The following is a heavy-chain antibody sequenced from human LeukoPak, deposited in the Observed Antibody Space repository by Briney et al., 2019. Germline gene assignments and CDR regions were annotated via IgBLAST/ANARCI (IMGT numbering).Heavy chain of an antibody. CDR1: GGSISSYY. V-gene: IGHV4-4*07. CDR3: ARGELGYRSSTSCYRLDP. D-gene: IGHD2-2*02. Sequence: SETLSLTCTVSGGSISSYYWSWIRQPAGKGLEWIGRIYTSGSTNYNPSLKSRVTMSVDTSKNQFSLKLSSVTAADTAVYYCARGELGYRSSTSCYRLDPWGQGTLVTVSS. J-gene: IGHJ5*02. CDR2: IYTSGST.